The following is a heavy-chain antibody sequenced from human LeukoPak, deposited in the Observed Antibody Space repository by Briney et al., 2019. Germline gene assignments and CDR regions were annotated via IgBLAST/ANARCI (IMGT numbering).Heavy chain of an antibody. CDR2: MSASGGNT. V-gene: IGHV3-23*01. J-gene: IGHJ4*02. Sequence: GGSLRLSCVASGITLSNYVMSWVRQSPGKGLEWVSGMSASGGNTYYTDSVRGRFTISRDNSKNTLYLQMNSLGTDDTAIYYCANSHSSSRYYFDYWGQGTLVTVSS. CDR3: ANSHSSSRYYFDY. CDR1: GITLSNYV. D-gene: IGHD6-13*01.